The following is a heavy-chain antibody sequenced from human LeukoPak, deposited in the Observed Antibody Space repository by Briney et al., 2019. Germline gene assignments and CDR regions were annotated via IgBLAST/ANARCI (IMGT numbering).Heavy chain of an antibody. CDR1: GFTFSSYS. J-gene: IGHJ4*02. CDR3: ARDGGNYYGSGPSDY. Sequence: GGSLRLSCAASGFTFSSYSMNWVRQAPGKGLEWVSYISSSSSTIYYADSVKGRFTISRDNAKNSLYLQMNSLRDEDTAVYYCARDGGNYYGSGPSDYWGQGTLVTVSS. D-gene: IGHD3-10*01. V-gene: IGHV3-48*02. CDR2: ISSSSSTI.